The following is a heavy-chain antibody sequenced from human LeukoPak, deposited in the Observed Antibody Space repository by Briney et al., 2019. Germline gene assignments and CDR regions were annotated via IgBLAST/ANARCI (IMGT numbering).Heavy chain of an antibody. CDR3: ARDGGPFDS. V-gene: IGHV3-7*03. D-gene: IGHD2-15*01. Sequence: GGSLRLSCAASGFTFSSYAMSWVRQAPGKGLEWVANINQDGSERYYVDSVKGRFTISRDNAKKSVYVQMNSLRAEDTAVYYCARDGGPFDSWGQGTLVTVSA. CDR2: INQDGSER. J-gene: IGHJ4*02. CDR1: GFTFSSYA.